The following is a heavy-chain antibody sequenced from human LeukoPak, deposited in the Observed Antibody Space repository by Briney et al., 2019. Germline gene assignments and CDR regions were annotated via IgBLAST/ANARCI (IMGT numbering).Heavy chain of an antibody. CDR1: GFTFSRYA. J-gene: IGHJ4*02. V-gene: IGHV3-64*01. Sequence: GGSLRLSCAASGFTFSRYAMHWVRQAPGKGLEYVSAITSNGRTTYYASSVKGRFTISRDNSKNTLYLQMGSLRAEDMAMYYCVMARGEEYGDYGDYWGQGTLVTVSS. CDR2: ITSNGRTT. D-gene: IGHD4-17*01. CDR3: VMARGEEYGDYGDY.